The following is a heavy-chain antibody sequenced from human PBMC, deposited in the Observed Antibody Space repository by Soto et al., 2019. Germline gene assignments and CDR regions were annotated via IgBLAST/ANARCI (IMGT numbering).Heavy chain of an antibody. CDR2: ISGSGGST. CDR3: AKDQAGDAYNYGY. D-gene: IGHD5-12*01. V-gene: IGHV3-23*01. J-gene: IGHJ4*02. Sequence: EVQLLESGGGLVQPGGSLRLSCAASGFTFRNYAMSWVRQALGKGLEWVSVISGSGGSTFYADSVKGRFTISRDNSKNTLYLQMNSLRAEDTAVYYCAKDQAGDAYNYGYWGQGTLVTVSS. CDR1: GFTFRNYA.